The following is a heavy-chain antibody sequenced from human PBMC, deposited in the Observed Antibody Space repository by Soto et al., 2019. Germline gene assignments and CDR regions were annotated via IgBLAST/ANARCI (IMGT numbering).Heavy chain of an antibody. CDR3: ARRDIYGHQAPY. D-gene: IGHD2-15*01. V-gene: IGHV4-39*01. CDR2: IYHSGST. CDR1: GSSMSGSSYY. Sequence: QVQLQESGPGLVKPSETLSLTCSVSGSSMSGSSYYWGGIRQPPGKGLEWIGSIYHSGSTYDNPSLKSRVTISVDTSKNQFSLKLSSETAADTAVYYCARRDIYGHQAPYWGQGTLVTVSS. J-gene: IGHJ4*02.